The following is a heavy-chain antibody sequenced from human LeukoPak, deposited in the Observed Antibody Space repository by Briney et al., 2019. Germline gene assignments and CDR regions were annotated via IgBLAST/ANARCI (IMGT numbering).Heavy chain of an antibody. CDR3: AREFSSYSSSWYGGYYFDY. CDR2: VIPIFGTA. V-gene: IGHV1-69*05. D-gene: IGHD6-13*01. Sequence: SVKVSCKASGGTFSSYAISWVRQAPGQGLEWMGGVIPIFGTANYAQKFQGRVTITTDESTSTAYMELSSLRSEDTAVYYCAREFSSYSSSWYGGYYFDYWGQGTLVTVSS. CDR1: GGTFSSYA. J-gene: IGHJ4*02.